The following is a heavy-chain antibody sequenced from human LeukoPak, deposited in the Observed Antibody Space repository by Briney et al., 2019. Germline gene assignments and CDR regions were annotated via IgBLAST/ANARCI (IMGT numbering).Heavy chain of an antibody. D-gene: IGHD3-22*01. Sequence: GESLKISCKGSGYTFSDYWIGWVRQIPGKGLEWMGIIYPGDSDIRYSPSFQGQVTFSADKSISTAYLQWSSLKASDTAMYYCAKYYYDRSVGPFDYWGQGTLVTVSS. CDR3: AKYYYDRSVGPFDY. CDR1: GYTFSDYW. CDR2: IYPGDSDI. J-gene: IGHJ4*02. V-gene: IGHV5-51*01.